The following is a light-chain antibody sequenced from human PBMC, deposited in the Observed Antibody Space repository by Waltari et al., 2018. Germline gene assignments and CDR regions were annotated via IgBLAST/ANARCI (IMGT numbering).Light chain of an antibody. Sequence: VLTQSPATLSLSPGERATLSCRASETIGSSLAWYQQRPGQAPRLLIYDASNRATGVPARFSGSGSGTDFTLTISSLESEDFAVYYCQQRFNWIFTFGPETKVDI. CDR3: QQRFNWIFT. CDR2: DAS. CDR1: ETIGSS. J-gene: IGKJ3*01. V-gene: IGKV3-11*01.